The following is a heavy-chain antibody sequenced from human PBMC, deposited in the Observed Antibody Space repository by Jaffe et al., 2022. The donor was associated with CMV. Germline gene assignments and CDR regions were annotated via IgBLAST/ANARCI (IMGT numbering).Heavy chain of an antibody. CDR1: GGSISSSTYT. Sequence: QVQLRESGPGLVKPSETLSLTCTVSGGSISSSTYTWGWIRQPPGKGLEWIGSIYYGGSPYYNPSLKSRATISVDPSKNQFSLGLSSVTAADTAVYYCVRHEGIAAAAAYWGQGTLVTVSS. CDR2: IYYGGSP. CDR3: VRHEGIAAAAAY. J-gene: IGHJ4*02. D-gene: IGHD6-13*01. V-gene: IGHV4-39*01.